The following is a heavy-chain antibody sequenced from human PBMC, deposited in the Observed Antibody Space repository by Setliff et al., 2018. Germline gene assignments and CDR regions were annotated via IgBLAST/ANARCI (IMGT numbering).Heavy chain of an antibody. CDR3: EGRAVADRGFDI. Sequence: GGSLRLSCAVSGFIFSSYEMNWVRQAPGKGLEWVSSITTSGSATYYAESVRGRFTISRDNAKNSLYLQMNSLRAEDTAVYYCEGRAVADRGFDIWGQGTMVTVSS. CDR2: ITTSGSAT. V-gene: IGHV3-48*03. J-gene: IGHJ3*02. CDR1: GFIFSSYE. D-gene: IGHD6-19*01.